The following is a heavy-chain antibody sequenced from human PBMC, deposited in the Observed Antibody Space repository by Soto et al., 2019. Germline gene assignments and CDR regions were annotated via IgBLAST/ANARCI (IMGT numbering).Heavy chain of an antibody. CDR2: IYPGDSDT. V-gene: IGHV5-51*01. CDR1: GYSFTSYW. J-gene: IGHJ5*02. D-gene: IGHD2-2*02. CDR3: ARCYTPDWEYNWFDP. Sequence: PGESLKISCKGSGYSFTSYWIGWVRQMPGKGLEWMAIIYPGDSDTRYSPSFQGQVTISADKSISTAYLQWSSLKASDTAMYYGARCYTPDWEYNWFDPWGQGTLVTVSS.